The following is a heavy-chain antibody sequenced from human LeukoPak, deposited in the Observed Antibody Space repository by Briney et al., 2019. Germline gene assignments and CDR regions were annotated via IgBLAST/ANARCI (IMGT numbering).Heavy chain of an antibody. CDR1: ENTFISYD. V-gene: IGHV1-8*01. Sequence: ASVTVSCTASENTFISYDINWVRQATGQGLEWVGWMNPNSGDTGYAQKFQGRVTMTWNTSISTAYMKLSSLRSEDTAVYYCARGPFFEIAAAGFDSWGQGTPVTVSS. D-gene: IGHD6-13*01. J-gene: IGHJ4*02. CDR2: MNPNSGDT. CDR3: ARGPFFEIAAAGFDS.